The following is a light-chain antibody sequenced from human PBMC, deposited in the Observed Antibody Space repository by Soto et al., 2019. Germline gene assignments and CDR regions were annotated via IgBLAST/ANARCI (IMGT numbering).Light chain of an antibody. CDR3: LQNHSLPPT. V-gene: IGKV1-17*01. J-gene: IGKJ1*01. CDR2: AAS. Sequence: DIQMTQSPSSLSASVGDGVTVTCRASQDIRNDLGWYQQKPGKAPKRLSYAASSLQSGVPSRFSGSGSETEFTLTISSLQPEDSATYYCLQNHSLPPTFGQGTKVELK. CDR1: QDIRND.